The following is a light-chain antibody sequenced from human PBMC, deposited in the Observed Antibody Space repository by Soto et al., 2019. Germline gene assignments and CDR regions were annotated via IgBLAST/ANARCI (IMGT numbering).Light chain of an antibody. CDR1: QSVGNNF. CDR3: HQYASSPLT. CDR2: HAS. J-gene: IGKJ4*01. Sequence: EIVLTQSPGTLSLSPGERAALSCRASQSVGNNFSGWYQQKPGQSPRLLIYHASNRATGIPDRFSGTASGTDFTLTISRLEPEDFAVYYCHQYASSPLTFGGGTKVEIK. V-gene: IGKV3-20*01.